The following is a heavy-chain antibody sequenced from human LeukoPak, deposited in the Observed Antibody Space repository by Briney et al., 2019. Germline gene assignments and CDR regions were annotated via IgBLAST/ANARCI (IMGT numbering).Heavy chain of an antibody. CDR1: GFTFSDYA. V-gene: IGHV3-23*01. D-gene: IGHD3-10*01. J-gene: IGHJ4*02. Sequence: GGSLRLSCQASGFTFSDYAMSWVRQAPGKGLEWVSSINPDGGSFFADSVKGRSPISRDDSRSVVYLQMNTLSAEDTAVYYCARSGVATCHYWGQGILVTVSS. CDR2: INPDGGS. CDR3: ARSGVATCHY.